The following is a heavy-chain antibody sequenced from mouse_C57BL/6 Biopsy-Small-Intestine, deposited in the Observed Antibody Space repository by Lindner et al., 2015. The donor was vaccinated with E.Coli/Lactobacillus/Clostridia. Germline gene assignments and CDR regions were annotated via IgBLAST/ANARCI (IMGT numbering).Heavy chain of an antibody. CDR1: GYTFNDYN. CDR2: INPNYDNT. D-gene: IGHD2-4*01. CDR3: ARRRGGLRRQDWYFDI. J-gene: IGHJ1*01. V-gene: IGHV1-18*01. Sequence: VQLQESGVELVKPGASVKISCKASGYTFNDYNMDYVKQSHGKSLEWIGDINPNYDNTIYNQKFKGKATLTVDKSSSTAYMELRSLTSEDSAVYYCARRRGGLRRQDWYFDIWGAGTTVTVSS.